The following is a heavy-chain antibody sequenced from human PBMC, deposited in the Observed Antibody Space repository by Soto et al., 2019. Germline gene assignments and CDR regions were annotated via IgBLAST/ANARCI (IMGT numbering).Heavy chain of an antibody. Sequence: QVQLVESGGGLVKPGGSLRLSCAASGFTFSDYYMSWIRQAPGKGLEWVSYISSSGSTIYYADSVKGRFPISRDNAKNSLYLQMNSLRAEDTAVYYCARVGVVVVAATEYYYYYYMDVWGKGTTVTASS. CDR2: ISSSGSTI. CDR3: ARVGVVVVAATEYYYYYYMDV. J-gene: IGHJ6*03. CDR1: GFTFSDYY. D-gene: IGHD2-15*01. V-gene: IGHV3-11*01.